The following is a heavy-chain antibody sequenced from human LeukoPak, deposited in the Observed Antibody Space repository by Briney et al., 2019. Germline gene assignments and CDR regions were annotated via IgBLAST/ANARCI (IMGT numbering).Heavy chain of an antibody. CDR2: INPNSGGT. Sequence: ASVKVSCKASGYTFTDSYMHWVRQAPGQGLEWMGWINPNSGGTNYAQKFQGRVTMTRDTSITTAYVDLSRLRSDDTAVYYCARGVGGNARWRNFDWSKKIPMRDYFDYWGQGTLVTVSS. D-gene: IGHD3-9*01. CDR1: GYTFTDSY. J-gene: IGHJ4*02. V-gene: IGHV1-2*02. CDR3: ARGVGGNARWRNFDWSKKIPMRDYFDY.